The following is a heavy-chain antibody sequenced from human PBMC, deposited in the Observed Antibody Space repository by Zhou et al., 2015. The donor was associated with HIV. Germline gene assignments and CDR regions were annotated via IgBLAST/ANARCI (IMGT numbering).Heavy chain of an antibody. D-gene: IGHD3-3*01. J-gene: IGHJ6*03. V-gene: IGHV1-69*01. CDR2: IIPIFGTA. CDR3: ASGNITIFGVVRKDYYYYYMDV. CDR1: GGTFSSYA. Sequence: QVQLVQSGAEVKKPGSSVKVSCKASGGTFSSYAISWVRQAPGQGLEWMGGIIPIFGTANYAQKFQGRVTITADESTSTAYMELSSLRSEDTAVYYCASGNITIFGVVRKDYYYYYMDVWGKGTTVTVSS.